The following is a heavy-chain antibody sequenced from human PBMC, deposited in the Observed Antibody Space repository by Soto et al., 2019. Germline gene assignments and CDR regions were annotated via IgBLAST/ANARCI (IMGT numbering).Heavy chain of an antibody. CDR2: IIPILGIA. CDR1: GGTFSSYT. D-gene: IGHD3-9*01. Sequence: QVQLVQSGAEVKKPGSSVKVSCKASGGTFSSYTISWVRQAPGQGLEWMGRIIPILGIANYAQKFQGRVTITADKSTSAAYMELSSLRSEDTAVYYCAREVDDIGMDVWGQGTTVTVSS. CDR3: AREVDDIGMDV. V-gene: IGHV1-69*08. J-gene: IGHJ6*02.